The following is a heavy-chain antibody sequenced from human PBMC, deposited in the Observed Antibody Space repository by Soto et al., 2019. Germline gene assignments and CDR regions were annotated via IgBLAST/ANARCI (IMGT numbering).Heavy chain of an antibody. V-gene: IGHV3-30-3*01. J-gene: IGHJ4*02. CDR1: GLTFSNYA. CDR2: ISYDGSNK. D-gene: IGHD3-22*01. Sequence: GGSLRLSCAASGLTFSNYAMHWVHQAPGKGLEWVALISYDGSNKYYADSMKGRFTISRDNSKNTLYLQMNSLRVEDTAVYYCERGPTYNTDTIGSRDDYWGQGTLVTVSS. CDR3: ERGPTYNTDTIGSRDDY.